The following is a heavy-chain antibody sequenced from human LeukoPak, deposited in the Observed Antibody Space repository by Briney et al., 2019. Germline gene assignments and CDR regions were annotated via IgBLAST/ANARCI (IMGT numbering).Heavy chain of an antibody. J-gene: IGHJ4*02. CDR1: GYAFTGYY. V-gene: IGHV1-2*02. Sequence: EASVKVSCKASGYAFTGYYIHWVRQAPGQGLEWMGWINPNSGGTNYAQKFQGRVTMTRDTSISTAYMELSRLRSDDTAVYYCARVPAPHLITMVRGVIFDYWGQGTLVTVSS. D-gene: IGHD3-10*01. CDR2: INPNSGGT. CDR3: ARVPAPHLITMVRGVIFDY.